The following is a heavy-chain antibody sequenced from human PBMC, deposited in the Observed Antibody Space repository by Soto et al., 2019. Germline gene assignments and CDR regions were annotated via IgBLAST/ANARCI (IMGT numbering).Heavy chain of an antibody. V-gene: IGHV3-21*01. CDR3: ARAAQMTRISSSWYFDY. CDR1: GFTFSSYS. D-gene: IGHD6-13*01. Sequence: EVQLVESGGGLVKPGGSLRLSCAASGFTFSSYSMNWVRQAPGKGLEWVSSISSSSSYIYYADSVKGRFTISRDNAKNSLYLQMNSLRAEYTAVYYCARAAQMTRISSSWYFDYWGQGTLVTVSS. CDR2: ISSSSSYI. J-gene: IGHJ4*02.